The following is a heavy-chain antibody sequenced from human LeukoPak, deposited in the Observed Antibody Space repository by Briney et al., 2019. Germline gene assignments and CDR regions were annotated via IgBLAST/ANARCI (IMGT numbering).Heavy chain of an antibody. V-gene: IGHV3-30*02. CDR2: IRYDGSNK. J-gene: IGHJ4*02. Sequence: GGSLRLSCAASGFTFSSYGMHWVRQAPGKGLEWVAFIRYDGSNKYYADSVKGRFTISRDNSKNTLYLQMNRLRAEDTAVYYCAKDRGYYDSSGYEGFEYWGQGTLVTVSS. CDR3: AKDRGYYDSSGYEGFEY. D-gene: IGHD3-22*01. CDR1: GFTFSSYG.